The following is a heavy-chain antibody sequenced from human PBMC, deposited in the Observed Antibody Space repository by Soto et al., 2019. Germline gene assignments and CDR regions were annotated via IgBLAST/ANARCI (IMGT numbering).Heavy chain of an antibody. CDR3: ARGVEGWYFDC. D-gene: IGHD3-3*01. V-gene: IGHV3-30-3*01. Sequence: QVQLVESGGGVVQPGTSLRLSCAASGFTFNTHPLYWVRQAPGKGLDWVAFISYDGTNKFHADSVKGRFTISRDTSKSTLYLQMYSLRDDDTAVYYCARGVEGWYFDCWGRGTLVTVSS. CDR1: GFTFNTHP. CDR2: ISYDGTNK. J-gene: IGHJ4*02.